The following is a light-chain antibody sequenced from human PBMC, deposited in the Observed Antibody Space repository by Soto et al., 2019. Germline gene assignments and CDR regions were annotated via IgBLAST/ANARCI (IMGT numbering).Light chain of an antibody. Sequence: DLQMTQSPSTLSASVGDRVTITCRASQSISSWLAWYQQKAGKAPKLLIYKASSLESGVPSRFSGSGSGTEFTLTISSLQPDDFASYYCHQYKSYSWTFGQGTKVEIK. V-gene: IGKV1-5*03. CDR3: HQYKSYSWT. CDR2: KAS. CDR1: QSISSW. J-gene: IGKJ1*01.